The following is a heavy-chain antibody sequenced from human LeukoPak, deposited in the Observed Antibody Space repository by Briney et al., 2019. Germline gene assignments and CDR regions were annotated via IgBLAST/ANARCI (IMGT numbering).Heavy chain of an antibody. Sequence: ASETLSLTCAVYGGSFTGYYWSWIRQPPGKGLEWIGEINRNGNTNYNPSLKSRVTMSVDTSKKQFSLNLSSVTAADTAVYYCARIVLPYYYDTTALKGYFDLWGRGTLDTVSS. J-gene: IGHJ2*01. CDR3: ARIVLPYYYDTTALKGYFDL. CDR1: GGSFTGYY. CDR2: INRNGNT. D-gene: IGHD3-22*01. V-gene: IGHV4-34*01.